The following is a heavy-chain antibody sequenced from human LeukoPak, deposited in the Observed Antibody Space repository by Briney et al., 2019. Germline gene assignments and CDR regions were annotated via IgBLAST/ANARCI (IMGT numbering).Heavy chain of an antibody. CDR3: ASADYYDSRIDY. CDR2: ISYDGSNK. D-gene: IGHD3-22*01. V-gene: IGHV3-30-3*01. CDR1: GFTFSSYA. Sequence: GGSLRLSCAASGFTFSSYAMHWVRQAPGKGLEWVAVISYDGSNKYYADSVKGRFTISRGNSKNTLYLQMNSLRAEDTAVYYCASADYYDSRIDYWGQGTLVTVSS. J-gene: IGHJ4*02.